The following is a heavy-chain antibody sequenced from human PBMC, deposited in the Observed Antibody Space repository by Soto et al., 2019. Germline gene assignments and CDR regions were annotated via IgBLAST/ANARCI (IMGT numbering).Heavy chain of an antibody. V-gene: IGHV4-39*01. Sequence: SETLSLTCTVSGGSVSSRRYYWGWVRQPPGKGLEWIGSVYYSGSTYYNPSLESRVTISVDKSKNQFSLKLMSLSAADTAVYYCGRLEGLATISYYFDYWGQGALVTVSS. CDR3: GRLEGLATISYYFDY. D-gene: IGHD3-9*01. CDR1: GGSVSSRRYY. J-gene: IGHJ4*02. CDR2: VYYSGST.